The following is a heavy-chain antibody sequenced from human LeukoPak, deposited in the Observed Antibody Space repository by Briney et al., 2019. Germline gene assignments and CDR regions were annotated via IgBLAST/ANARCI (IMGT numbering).Heavy chain of an antibody. CDR2: LVYDGFYK. CDR3: AKDLIARVRGSPVDV. Sequence: GGSLRLSCAASGFSFGNYGMHWVRQAPGKGLEWVALLVYDGFYKYYADSVKGRFTISRDDSTNTVYLHLSSLRAEDTAVYYCAKDLIARVRGSPVDVWGQGTRVIVSS. V-gene: IGHV3-30*18. D-gene: IGHD3-10*01. CDR1: GFSFGNYG. J-gene: IGHJ6*02.